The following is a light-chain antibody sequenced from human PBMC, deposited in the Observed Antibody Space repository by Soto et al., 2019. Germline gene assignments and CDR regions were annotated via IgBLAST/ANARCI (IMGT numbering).Light chain of an antibody. J-gene: IGLJ2*01. Sequence: QSVLTQTPSASGTPGQRVNISCSGSSSNIGSNNVNWYQQLPGTAPKLLIYSNNQRPSGVPDRFSGSKSGTSASLAISGLQSEDEADYYCEAWDDSLNGVVFGGGTQPTVL. V-gene: IGLV1-44*01. CDR3: EAWDDSLNGVV. CDR2: SNN. CDR1: SSNIGSNN.